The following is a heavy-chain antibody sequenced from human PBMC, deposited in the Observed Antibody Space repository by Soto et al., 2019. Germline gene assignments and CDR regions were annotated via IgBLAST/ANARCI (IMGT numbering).Heavy chain of an antibody. D-gene: IGHD2-15*01. Sequence: QVQLQQWGAGLLKPSETLSLTCAVYGGSFSGYYWSWIRQPPGKGLEWIGEINHSGSTNYNPSLKGRVTISVDTSKNQFSLKLSSVTAADTAVDYCASIVVVVAATPAEGGMDVWGQGTTVTVSS. CDR3: ASIVVVVAATPAEGGMDV. V-gene: IGHV4-34*01. CDR2: INHSGST. J-gene: IGHJ6*02. CDR1: GGSFSGYY.